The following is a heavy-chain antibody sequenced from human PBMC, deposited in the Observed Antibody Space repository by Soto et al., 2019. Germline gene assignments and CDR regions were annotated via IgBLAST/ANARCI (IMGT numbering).Heavy chain of an antibody. V-gene: IGHV5-10-1*01. CDR1: GYTFTTRY. CDR2: VDPRDSYA. CDR3: ATFPITPHWSLDL. D-gene: IGHD2-15*01. J-gene: IGHJ2*01. Sequence: PGESLKISCQASGYTFTTRYIVLVRQMPGKGLGWLWIVDPRDSYADYSPSFQAHVTMSAEKSKKTAYFLWINLKAADSAPYYCATFPITPHWSLDLWGRGTVVTVSS.